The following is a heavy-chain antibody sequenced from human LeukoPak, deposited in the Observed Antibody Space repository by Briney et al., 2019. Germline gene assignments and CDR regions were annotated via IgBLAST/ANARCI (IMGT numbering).Heavy chain of an antibody. CDR3: ARVYSYARFDY. J-gene: IGHJ4*02. V-gene: IGHV1-18*01. D-gene: IGHD5-18*01. CDR2: ISAYNGNT. Sequence: WMGWISAYNGNTNYAQKLQGRVTMTTDTPTSTAYMELRSLRSDDTAVYYCARVYSYARFDYWGQGTLVTVSS.